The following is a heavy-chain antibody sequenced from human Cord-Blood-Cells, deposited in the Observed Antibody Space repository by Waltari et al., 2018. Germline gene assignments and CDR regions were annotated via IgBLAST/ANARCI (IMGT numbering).Heavy chain of an antibody. Sequence: QVQLVQSGAEVKKPGSSVKVSCKASGGTFSSYAISWVRQAPGQGLEWMGGIVPIFGTANYEQKLQGRVRITADDTTSTDYMELSSLRSENTAVYYCARGSSSYWYFDLWGRGTLVTVSS. CDR3: ARGSSSYWYFDL. D-gene: IGHD6-13*01. V-gene: IGHV1-69*12. J-gene: IGHJ2*01. CDR2: IVPIFGTA. CDR1: GGTFSSYA.